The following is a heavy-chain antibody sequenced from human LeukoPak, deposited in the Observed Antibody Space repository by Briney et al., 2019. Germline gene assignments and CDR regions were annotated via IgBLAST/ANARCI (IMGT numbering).Heavy chain of an antibody. CDR2: IHYRGST. CDR3: ARGILEYYYFDL. Sequence: SETLSLTCAVSGGSFAGYYWSWIRQAPGKGLEWIGEIHYRGSTTYNPSLRSRVTISRDTSENQFSLKLSSVTAADTAVYYCARGILEYYYFDLWGRGTLVTVSS. J-gene: IGHJ2*01. V-gene: IGHV4-34*01. D-gene: IGHD3-3*01. CDR1: GGSFAGYY.